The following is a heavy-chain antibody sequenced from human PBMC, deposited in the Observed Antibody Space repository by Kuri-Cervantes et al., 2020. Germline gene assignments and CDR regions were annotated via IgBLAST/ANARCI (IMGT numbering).Heavy chain of an antibody. CDR3: ARPSSSGYVLF. CDR2: ISSSGSTI. CDR1: GFTFSDYY. J-gene: IGHJ4*02. Sequence: GESLKISCAASGFTFSDYYMSWIRQAPGKGLEWVSYISSSGSTIYYADSVKGRFTISRDNDKNSLYLQMDGLRAEDTAFYYCARPSSSGYVLFWGQGTPVTVSS. D-gene: IGHD5-12*01. V-gene: IGHV3-11*01.